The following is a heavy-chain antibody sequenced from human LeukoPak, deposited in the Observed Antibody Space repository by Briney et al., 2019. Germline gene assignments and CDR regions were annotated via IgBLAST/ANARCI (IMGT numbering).Heavy chain of an antibody. Sequence: SETLSLTCSVSGGSLSSCSYYWGWIRQPPGKGLEWIGSIYYRGSTYYNPSLKSRVTISADTTKNQFYLKLRSVTAADTAVYYCARSYSSPRYYYYYGMDVWGQGPTVTVSS. CDR2: IYYRGST. CDR1: GGSLSSCSYY. CDR3: ARSYSSPRYYYYYGMDV. D-gene: IGHD6-13*01. J-gene: IGHJ6*02. V-gene: IGHV4-39*01.